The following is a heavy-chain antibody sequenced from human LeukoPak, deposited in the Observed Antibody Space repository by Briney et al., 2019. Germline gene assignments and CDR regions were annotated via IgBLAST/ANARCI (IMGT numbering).Heavy chain of an antibody. CDR1: GGSFSGYY. CDR2: INHSGGT. Sequence: SETLSLTCAVYGGSFSGYYWSWIRQPPGKGLEWIGEINHSGGTNYNPSLKSRVTISVDTSKNQFSPKLSSVTAADTAVYYCARYSSSSGHDFDYWGQGTLVTVSS. D-gene: IGHD6-6*01. V-gene: IGHV4-34*01. CDR3: ARYSSSSGHDFDY. J-gene: IGHJ4*02.